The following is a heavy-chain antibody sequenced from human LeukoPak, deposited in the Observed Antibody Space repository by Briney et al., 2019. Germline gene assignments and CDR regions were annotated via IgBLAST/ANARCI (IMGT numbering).Heavy chain of an antibody. V-gene: IGHV3-30-3*01. CDR3: AKFLVPADSADWFDP. Sequence: PGRSLRLSCAASGFTFSSYDMHWVRQAPGKGLEWVAVISYDGSNKYYADSVKGRFTISRDNSKNTLYLQMNSLRAEDTAVYYCAKFLVPADSADWFDPWGQGTLVTVSS. CDR1: GFTFSSYD. CDR2: ISYDGSNK. J-gene: IGHJ5*02. D-gene: IGHD2-2*01.